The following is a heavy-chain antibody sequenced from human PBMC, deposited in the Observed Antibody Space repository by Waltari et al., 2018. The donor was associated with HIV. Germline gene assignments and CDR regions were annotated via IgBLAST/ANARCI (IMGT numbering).Heavy chain of an antibody. D-gene: IGHD3-16*01. Sequence: QVYLMESGGRVVQPGGSLQLSCAASAIPFSSYGMHWVRQAPGKGLEWVAVICSDGYNKFYADSVRGRFTFSRDNSKYTLSLQMNSLRAEDTALYYCVKERGPFNGFDIWGQGTMVTVSS. CDR3: VKERGPFNGFDI. V-gene: IGHV3-33*06. CDR2: ICSDGYNK. CDR1: AIPFSSYG. J-gene: IGHJ3*02.